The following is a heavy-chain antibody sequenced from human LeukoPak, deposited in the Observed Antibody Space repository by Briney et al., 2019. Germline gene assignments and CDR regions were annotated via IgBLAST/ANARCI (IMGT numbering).Heavy chain of an antibody. CDR1: GGSISSGGYY. CDR3: ARAVTIAREASDAFDI. Sequence: SETLSLTCTVSGGSISSGGYYWSWIRQHPGKGLEWIGYIYYSGSTYYNPSLKSRVTISVGTSKNQFSLKLSSVTAADTAVYYCARAVTIAREASDAFDIWGQGTMVTVSS. D-gene: IGHD4-17*01. V-gene: IGHV4-31*03. J-gene: IGHJ3*02. CDR2: IYYSGST.